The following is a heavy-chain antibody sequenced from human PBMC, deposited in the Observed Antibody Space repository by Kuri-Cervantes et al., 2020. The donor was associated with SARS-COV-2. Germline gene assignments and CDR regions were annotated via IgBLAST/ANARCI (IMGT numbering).Heavy chain of an antibody. Sequence: SETLSLTCTVSGGSISSSSYYWGWIRQPPGKGLEWIGSIYYSGSTSYNPSLKSRVTISVDTSKNQFSLKLSSVTAADTAVYYCATSGYYDFWSGYYFDYWGQGTLVTVSS. V-gene: IGHV4-39*01. CDR1: GGSISSSSYY. CDR3: ATSGYYDFWSGYYFDY. CDR2: IYYSGST. J-gene: IGHJ4*02. D-gene: IGHD3-3*01.